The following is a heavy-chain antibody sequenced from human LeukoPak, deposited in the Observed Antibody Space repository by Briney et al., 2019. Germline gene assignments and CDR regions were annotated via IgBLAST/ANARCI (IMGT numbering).Heavy chain of an antibody. J-gene: IGHJ4*02. Sequence: SVKVSCKASGGTFSSYAISWVRQAPGQGLEWMGGIIPIFGTANYAQKFQGRVTMTRDTSTSTVYMELSSLRSEDTAVYYCARDFIAAAGGCDYWGQGTLVTVST. D-gene: IGHD6-13*01. V-gene: IGHV1-69*05. CDR1: GGTFSSYA. CDR2: IIPIFGTA. CDR3: ARDFIAAAGGCDY.